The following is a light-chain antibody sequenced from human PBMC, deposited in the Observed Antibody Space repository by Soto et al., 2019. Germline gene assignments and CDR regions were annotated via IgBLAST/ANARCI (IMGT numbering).Light chain of an antibody. J-gene: IGKJ4*01. CDR3: QQYYSTPLT. V-gene: IGKV4-1*01. Sequence: DIVMTQSPDSLAVSLGERATINCKSSQSDLYSSNNKNYLAWYQQKPRQPPKLLIYWASTRESGVPYRFSGSGSGTDFTLTISSLQAEDVAVYYCQQYYSTPLTFGGGTKVEIK. CDR1: QSDLYSSNNKNY. CDR2: WAS.